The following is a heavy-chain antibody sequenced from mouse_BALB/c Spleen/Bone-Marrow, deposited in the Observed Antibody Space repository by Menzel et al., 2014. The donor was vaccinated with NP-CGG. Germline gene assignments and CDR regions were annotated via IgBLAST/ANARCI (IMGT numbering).Heavy chain of an antibody. CDR3: ARETGPRAMDY. CDR1: GFTFSDYY. CDR2: ISDDGGNT. V-gene: IGHV5-4*02. D-gene: IGHD4-1*01. Sequence: EVNLVESGGGLVKPGGSLKLSCAASGFTFSDYYMFWVRQTPEKRLEWVATISDDGGNTYYRDSVKGRFTISRDNAKNKLNPQMSSLKSEDTATYHCARETGPRAMDYWGQGTSVTVSS. J-gene: IGHJ4*01.